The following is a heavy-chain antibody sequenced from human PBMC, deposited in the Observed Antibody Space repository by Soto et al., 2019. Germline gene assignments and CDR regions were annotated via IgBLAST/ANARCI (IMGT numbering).Heavy chain of an antibody. CDR1: GFTFDDYA. Sequence: EVQLVESGGGLVQPGRSLRLSCAASGFTFDDYAMHWVRQAPGKGLEWVSGISWNSGSIGYADSVKGRFTISRDNAKNSLYLQMNSLRAEDTALYYCAKALAYCGGDCYRSPYYYYGMDVWGQGTTVTVSS. CDR3: AKALAYCGGDCYRSPYYYYGMDV. J-gene: IGHJ6*02. V-gene: IGHV3-9*01. CDR2: ISWNSGSI. D-gene: IGHD2-21*02.